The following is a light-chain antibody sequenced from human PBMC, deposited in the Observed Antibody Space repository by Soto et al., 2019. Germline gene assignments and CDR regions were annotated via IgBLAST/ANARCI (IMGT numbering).Light chain of an antibody. CDR1: ESVNSAY. J-gene: IGKJ1*01. Sequence: EIVLTQSPVTLSLSPGERATLSCRASESVNSAYLAWYQHRPAQAPRLLIYGPSSRATGVPDRFSGSGSGTEFTLTITRLEPADFALYYCQQYGYSPWTFGLGTKVEFK. CDR2: GPS. CDR3: QQYGYSPWT. V-gene: IGKV3-20*01.